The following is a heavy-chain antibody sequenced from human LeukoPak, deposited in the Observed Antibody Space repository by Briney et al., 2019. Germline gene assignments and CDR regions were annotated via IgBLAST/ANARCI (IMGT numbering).Heavy chain of an antibody. CDR3: VVGRSY. J-gene: IGHJ4*02. CDR2: INYSGRT. CDR1: GGSFNGYY. V-gene: IGHV4-34*01. Sequence: SETLSLTCAVYGGSFNGYYCSWIRQAPGKGLEWIGEINYSGRTSYNPSLKSRVTISLDTTKNQFSLNLTSVTAADTAVYYCVVGRSYWGQGNLVTVSS.